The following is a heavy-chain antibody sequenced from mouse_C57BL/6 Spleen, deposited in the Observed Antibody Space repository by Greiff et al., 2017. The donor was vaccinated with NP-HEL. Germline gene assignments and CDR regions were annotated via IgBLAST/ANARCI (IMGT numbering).Heavy chain of an antibody. CDR3: ARSPYYSNAYYAMDY. J-gene: IGHJ4*01. CDR2: INPNNGGT. V-gene: IGHV1-18*01. Sequence: VQLQQSGPELVKPGASVKIPCKASGYTFTDYNMDWVKQSHGKSLEWIGDINPNNGGTIYNQKFKGKATLTVDKSSSTAYMELRSLTSEDTAVYYCARSPYYSNAYYAMDYWGQGTSVTVSS. CDR1: GYTFTDYN. D-gene: IGHD2-5*01.